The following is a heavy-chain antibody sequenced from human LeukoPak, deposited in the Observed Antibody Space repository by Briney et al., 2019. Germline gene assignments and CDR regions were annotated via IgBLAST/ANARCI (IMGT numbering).Heavy chain of an antibody. D-gene: IGHD4-17*01. CDR2: ISYDESNK. J-gene: IGHJ1*01. V-gene: IGHV3-30*18. CDR1: GFTLRSYG. Sequence: GGSLRLSCVASGFTLRSYGMHWVRQAPGKGLKWVAVISYDESNKYYADSVKGRFTISRDNSKNTLYLQMNSLRTEDTAMYYCAKDLLGDYDDAWGQGTLLTVSS. CDR3: AKDLLGDYDDA.